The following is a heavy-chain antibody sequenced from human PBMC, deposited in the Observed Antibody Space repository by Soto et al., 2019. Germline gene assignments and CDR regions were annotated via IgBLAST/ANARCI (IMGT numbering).Heavy chain of an antibody. CDR2: IYPGDSDT. D-gene: IGHD5-12*01. CDR1: GYSFTSYW. J-gene: IGHJ6*02. CDR3: ARRKDGYNYHYYYGMDV. V-gene: IGHV5-51*01. Sequence: PGESLKISCKGSGYSFTSYWIGWVRQMPGKGLEWMGIIYPGDSDTRYSPSFQGQVTISADKSISTAYPQWSSLKASDTAMYYCARRKDGYNYHYYYGMDVWGQGTTVTVSS.